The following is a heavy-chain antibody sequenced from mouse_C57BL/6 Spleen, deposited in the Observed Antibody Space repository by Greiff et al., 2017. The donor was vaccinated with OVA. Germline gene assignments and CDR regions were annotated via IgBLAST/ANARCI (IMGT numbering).Heavy chain of an antibody. J-gene: IGHJ2*01. D-gene: IGHD1-1*01. V-gene: IGHV1-59*01. CDR1: GYTFTSYW. CDR3: ARKGAYGSRYFDY. CDR2: IDPSDSYT. Sequence: VKLQQPGAELVRPGTSVKLSCKASGYTFTSYWMHWVKQRPGQGLEWIGVIDPSDSYTNYNQKFKGKATLTVDTSSSTAYMQLSSLTSEDSAVYYCARKGAYGSRYFDYWGQGTTLTVSS.